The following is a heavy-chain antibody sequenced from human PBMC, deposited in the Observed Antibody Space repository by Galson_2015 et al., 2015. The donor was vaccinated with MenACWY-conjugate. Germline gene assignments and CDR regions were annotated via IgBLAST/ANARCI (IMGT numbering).Heavy chain of an antibody. Sequence: SLRLSCAASGFPFNTYGMHWLRQAPGKGLEWVTAISYDGNNKYYADSVKGRFTISRDNSKNTVSLQMNGLTTEDTAVYFCARVLSSGWTRQFDYWGQGTLVAVSS. CDR3: ARVLSSGWTRQFDY. V-gene: IGHV3-30*03. D-gene: IGHD6-19*01. CDR1: GFPFNTYG. CDR2: ISYDGNNK. J-gene: IGHJ4*02.